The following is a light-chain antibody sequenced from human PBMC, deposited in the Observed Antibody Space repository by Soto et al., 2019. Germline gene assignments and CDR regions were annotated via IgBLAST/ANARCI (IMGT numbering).Light chain of an antibody. J-gene: IGLJ1*01. CDR3: GSYAGGNIHYV. Sequence: QSALTQPASVSGSPGQSIAISCTGTSSDVGAYNYVSWYQHHPGKAPELLLYDVSDRPSGVSDRFSGSKSGNTASLTISALPVEDEADYYCGSYAGGNIHYVFGTGTKVTVL. CDR1: SSDVGAYNY. V-gene: IGLV2-14*03. CDR2: DVS.